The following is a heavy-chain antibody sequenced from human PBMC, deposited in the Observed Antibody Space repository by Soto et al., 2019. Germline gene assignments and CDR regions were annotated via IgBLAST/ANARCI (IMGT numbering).Heavy chain of an antibody. CDR1: GFNVSSDY. Sequence: EVQLVESGGGLIQPGGSLRLSCAASGFNVSSDYMNWVRQAPGKGLEWVSVLSSGTYTSYADSVRGRFTISRDDSENTVFLEMTTLRPEDTAVYYCAKDPPGEFNYPDNRYYGMEVWGQGTTVTVSS. V-gene: IGHV3-53*01. CDR3: AKDPPGEFNYPDNRYYGMEV. J-gene: IGHJ6*02. CDR2: LSSGTYT. D-gene: IGHD3-10*01.